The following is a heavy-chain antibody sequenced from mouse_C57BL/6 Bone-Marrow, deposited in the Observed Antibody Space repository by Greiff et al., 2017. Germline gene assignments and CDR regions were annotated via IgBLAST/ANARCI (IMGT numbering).Heavy chain of an antibody. J-gene: IGHJ3*02. CDR1: GFSLTSYG. CDR2: IWSGRGT. CDR3: ARNGGYGST. Sequence: QVQLKESGPGLVQPSQCLSITCTVSGFSLTSYGVHWVRQSPGKGLEWLGVIWSGRGTDYNAAFISRLSISKDNSKSHVFFKMNSLQADDTAIYYCARNGGYGSTWGQGTLVTVSA. D-gene: IGHD1-1*01. V-gene: IGHV2-2*01.